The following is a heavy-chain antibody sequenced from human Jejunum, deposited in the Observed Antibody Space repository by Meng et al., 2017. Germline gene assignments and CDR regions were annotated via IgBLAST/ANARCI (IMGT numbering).Heavy chain of an antibody. CDR3: ARADYVRYFDL. D-gene: IGHD3-10*02. CDR1: CGCIRSNNW. CDR2: VYHSGST. V-gene: IGHV4-4*02. Sequence: VAVRGRVQPLGYLALTFVVSCGCIRSNNWWTWFRQPPGQGLEWIGEVYHSGSTHYNPSLQSRVTISIDNSKNRFSLSLNSVTAADTAIYYCARADYVRYFDLWGRGTLVTVSS. J-gene: IGHJ2*01.